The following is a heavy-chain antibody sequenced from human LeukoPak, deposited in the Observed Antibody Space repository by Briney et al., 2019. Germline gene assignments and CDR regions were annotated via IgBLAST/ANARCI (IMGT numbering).Heavy chain of an antibody. Sequence: TCTVSGGTFSSYAISWVRQAPGQGLEWMGGIIPIFGTANYAQKFQGRVTITADESTSTAYMELSSLRSEDTAVYYCARVGSTSSQGEVDYWGQGTLVTVSS. J-gene: IGHJ4*02. CDR1: GGTFSSYA. V-gene: IGHV1-69*01. CDR3: ARVGSTSSQGEVDY. CDR2: IIPIFGTA. D-gene: IGHD2-2*01.